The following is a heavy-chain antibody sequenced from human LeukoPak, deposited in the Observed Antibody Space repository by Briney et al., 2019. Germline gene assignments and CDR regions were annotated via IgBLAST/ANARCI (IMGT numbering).Heavy chain of an antibody. CDR3: ASLWYSGSYFSPVRAFDI. CDR2: INHSGST. CDR1: GGSFSGYY. D-gene: IGHD1-26*01. J-gene: IGHJ3*02. Sequence: PSETLSLTCAVYGGSFSGYYWSWIRQSPGKGLEWIGEINHSGSTNYNPSLKSRVTISVDTSKNQFSLKLSSVTAADTAMYYCASLWYSGSYFSPVRAFDIWGQGTMVTVSS. V-gene: IGHV4-34*01.